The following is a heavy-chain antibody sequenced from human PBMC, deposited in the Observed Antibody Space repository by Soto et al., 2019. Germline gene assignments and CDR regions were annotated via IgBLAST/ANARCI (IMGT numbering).Heavy chain of an antibody. CDR2: IYWDDDK. V-gene: IGHV2-5*02. CDR1: GFPLSTRGVG. CDR3: XXXXXXXXXRXFDY. Sequence: QITLKESGPTLVKPTQTLTLTCTFSGFPLSTRGVGVGWIRQPPGKALEWLALIYWDDDKRYSPSLKSRLTITKDTSKNQVVLTMTNMDPVDTATYXXXXXXXXXXXRXFDYXGQGTLVTVSS. J-gene: IGHJ4*02.